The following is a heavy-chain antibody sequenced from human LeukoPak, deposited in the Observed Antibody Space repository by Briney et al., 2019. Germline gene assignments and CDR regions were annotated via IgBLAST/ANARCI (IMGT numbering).Heavy chain of an antibody. Sequence: ASVKVSCKASGYTFTGYYMHWVRQAPGQGLEWMGWINPNSGGTNYAQKFQGRVTMTRNMSISTAYMELSRLRSDDTAVYYCARVWENYDFWSGYPGTFDYWGQGTLVTVSS. CDR3: ARVWENYDFWSGYPGTFDY. D-gene: IGHD3-3*01. CDR2: INPNSGGT. V-gene: IGHV1-2*02. CDR1: GYTFTGYY. J-gene: IGHJ4*02.